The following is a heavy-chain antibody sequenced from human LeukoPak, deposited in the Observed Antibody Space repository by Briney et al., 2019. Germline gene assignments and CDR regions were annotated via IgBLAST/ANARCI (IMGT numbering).Heavy chain of an antibody. CDR3: ARDMGRHSGYDYDY. D-gene: IGHD5-12*01. V-gene: IGHV1-2*02. Sequence: ASVKVSCKTSGYTFTDYYLHWVRQAPGQGLEWVGWIHPSSGATHYAQKFQGRLTMTRDTSISTVYMELTRLRSDDTAVYYCARDMGRHSGYDYDYWGQGTLVTASS. CDR1: GYTFTDYY. CDR2: IHPSSGAT. J-gene: IGHJ4*02.